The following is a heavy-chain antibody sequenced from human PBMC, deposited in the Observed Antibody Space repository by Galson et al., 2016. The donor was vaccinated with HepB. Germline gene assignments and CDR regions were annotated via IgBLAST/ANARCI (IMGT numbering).Heavy chain of an antibody. Sequence: SLRPSCAASGFTFSDYAMGWVRQAPGRGLEWVSGISGLGSNTYYADSVKGRFTISRDNSKNTLYLQMNSLRAEDTAIYYCARSAYFKEWLDPWGQGTPVTVSS. J-gene: IGHJ5*02. D-gene: IGHD2/OR15-2a*01. V-gene: IGHV3-23*01. CDR3: ARSAYFKEWLDP. CDR1: GFTFSDYA. CDR2: ISGLGSNT.